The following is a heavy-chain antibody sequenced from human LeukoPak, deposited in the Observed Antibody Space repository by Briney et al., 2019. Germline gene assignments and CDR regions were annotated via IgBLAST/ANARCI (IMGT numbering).Heavy chain of an antibody. CDR3: CFGVVMDFDY. CDR2: VNPNSGGT. Sequence: ASVKVSCKASGYTFSGYYMHWVRQAPGQGLEWMGWVNPNSGGTNYAQKFQGRVTMTRGTSISTAYMELSRLRSDDTAVYYCCFGVVMDFDYWGQGTLVTVSS. J-gene: IGHJ4*02. CDR1: GYTFSGYY. V-gene: IGHV1-2*02. D-gene: IGHD3-3*01.